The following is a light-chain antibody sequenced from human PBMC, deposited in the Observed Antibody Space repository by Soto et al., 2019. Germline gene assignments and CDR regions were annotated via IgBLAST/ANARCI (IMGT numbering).Light chain of an antibody. CDR3: SSYTSSSTLLYV. V-gene: IGLV2-14*01. CDR1: SSDVGGYNY. Sequence: QSALTQPASVSGSPGQSITISCTGTSSDVGGYNYVSWYQQHPGKAPKLMIYDVSNRPSGGSNRFSGSKSGNTASLTISGRQAEDEADYYCSSYTSSSTLLYVFGTGTKLTVL. J-gene: IGLJ1*01. CDR2: DVS.